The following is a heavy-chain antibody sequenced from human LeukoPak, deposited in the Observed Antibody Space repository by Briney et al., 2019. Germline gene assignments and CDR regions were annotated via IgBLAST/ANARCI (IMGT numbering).Heavy chain of an antibody. CDR3: ATATQPRGYFLH. D-gene: IGHD2-2*01. V-gene: IGHV1-18*01. CDR2: ISVNNGGT. Sequence: ASVKVSRKASGYTFTTYSLAWVRQAPGQSLEWMGWISVNNGGTNYAQSFQDRVTLTRDTSTNTAYLELRSLRSDDTAIIYCATATQPRGYFLHWGQGTLVTVSS. CDR1: GYTFTTYS. J-gene: IGHJ1*01.